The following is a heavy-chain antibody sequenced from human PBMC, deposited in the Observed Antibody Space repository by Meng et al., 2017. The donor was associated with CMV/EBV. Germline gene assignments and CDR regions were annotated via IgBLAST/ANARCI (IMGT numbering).Heavy chain of an antibody. D-gene: IGHD2-15*01. CDR2: IWYHGNNN. J-gene: IGHJ4*02. V-gene: IGHV3-33*06. CDR3: AKERVVVTASPLDY. Sequence: GKSLKISCAASGFTFSNYGMHWVRQAPGKGLEWVALIWYHGNNNYYADSVKGRFTISRDNSKNTLYLQMNSLRAEDTAVYYCAKERVVVTASPLDYWGQGTLVTVSS. CDR1: GFTFSNYG.